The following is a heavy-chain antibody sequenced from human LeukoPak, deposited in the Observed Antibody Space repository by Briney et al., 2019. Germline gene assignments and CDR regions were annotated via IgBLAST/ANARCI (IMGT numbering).Heavy chain of an antibody. V-gene: IGHV5-51*01. CDR1: GYSFTSYW. CDR2: IYPGDSDT. CDR3: ARYLRGYSYGSYYYYMDV. Sequence: RESLKISCKGSGYSFTSYWIGWVRQMPGKGLEWMGIIYPGDSDTRYSPSFQGQVTISADKSISTAYLQWSSLKASDTAMYYCARYLRGYSYGSYYYYMDVWGKGTTVTVSS. J-gene: IGHJ6*03. D-gene: IGHD5-18*01.